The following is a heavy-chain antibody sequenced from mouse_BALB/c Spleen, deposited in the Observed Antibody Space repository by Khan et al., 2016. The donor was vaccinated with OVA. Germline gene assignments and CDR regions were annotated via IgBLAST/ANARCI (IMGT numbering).Heavy chain of an antibody. CDR3: GRSGYGGFAY. Sequence: VQLKQSGPELVKPGDSMKISCKASGYSFTDYTLNWVKQSHGKTLEWIGLINPYNGVSNYNQKFKDKATLTVDKSSSTAYMELLSLTSEDSAVYYCGRSGYGGFAYWGQGTLVTVSA. V-gene: IGHV1-18*01. J-gene: IGHJ3*01. CDR2: INPYNGVS. D-gene: IGHD1-2*01. CDR1: GYSFTDYT.